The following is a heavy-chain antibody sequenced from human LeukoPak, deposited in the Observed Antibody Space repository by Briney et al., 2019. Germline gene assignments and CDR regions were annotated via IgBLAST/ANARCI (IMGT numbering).Heavy chain of an antibody. Sequence: ASVKVSCKASGGTFSSYAISLVRQAPGQGLEWMGRIIPIFGTANYAQKFQGRVTITTDESTSTAYMELSSLRSEDTAVYYCARAPPYYDILTDNWFDPWGQGTLVTVSS. J-gene: IGHJ5*02. D-gene: IGHD3-9*01. V-gene: IGHV1-69*05. CDR2: IIPIFGTA. CDR1: GGTFSSYA. CDR3: ARAPPYYDILTDNWFDP.